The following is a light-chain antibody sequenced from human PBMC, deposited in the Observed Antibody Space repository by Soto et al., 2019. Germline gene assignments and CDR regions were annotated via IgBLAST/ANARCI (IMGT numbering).Light chain of an antibody. CDR2: DAS. V-gene: IGKV3-15*01. CDR3: QRQWT. J-gene: IGKJ1*01. Sequence: DIVMTQSPATLSVSPGESATLSCRASQSISSNVAWYQQRPGQAPRLLIYDASTRATGIPARFTGSGSGTEFALTISSLQSEDFAVYYCQRQWTFGQGTKVEFK. CDR1: QSISSN.